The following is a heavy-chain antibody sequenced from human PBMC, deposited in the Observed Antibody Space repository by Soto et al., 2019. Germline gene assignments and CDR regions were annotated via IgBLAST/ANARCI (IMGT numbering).Heavy chain of an antibody. J-gene: IGHJ3*01. CDR1: GFTFSSYW. V-gene: IGHV3-74*01. CDR2: INGDGSSI. CDR3: ATGSRSSTSDAFDV. D-gene: IGHD2-15*01. Sequence: GGSLRLSCAASGFTFSSYWMHWVRQAPGKGLVWVSRINGDGSSISNVDSVKGRFTISRDNAKNTLYLQMNSLRVEDTAVYFCATGSRSSTSDAFDVWGQGTMVT.